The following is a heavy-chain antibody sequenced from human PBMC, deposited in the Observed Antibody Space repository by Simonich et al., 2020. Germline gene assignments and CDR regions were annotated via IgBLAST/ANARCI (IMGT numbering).Heavy chain of an antibody. CDR2: ISSSGSTI. J-gene: IGHJ6*02. D-gene: IGHD6-6*01. CDR1: GFTFSSYE. Sequence: EVQLVESGGGLVQPGGSLRLSCTASGFTFSSYEMNWVRQGPGKGLEWVSYISSSGSTIYYADYVKGRFTSSRDNAKNSLYLQMNSLRAEDTAVYYCARDFRLQLVEIGTYYYYGMDVWGQGTTVTVSS. V-gene: IGHV3-48*03. CDR3: ARDFRLQLVEIGTYYYYGMDV.